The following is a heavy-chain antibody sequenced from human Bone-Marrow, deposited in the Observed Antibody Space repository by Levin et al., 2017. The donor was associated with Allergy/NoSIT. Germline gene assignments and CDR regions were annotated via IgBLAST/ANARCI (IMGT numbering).Heavy chain of an antibody. Sequence: GGSLRLSCAASGFTFSSYAMSWVRQAPGKGLEWVSAISGGGGDTHYADSVKGRFTISRDNSKNTLYLQMNSLRAEDTAVYNCAKVHCRSTDCYDGARRLFDYWGQGTLVTVSA. CDR1: GFTFSSYA. J-gene: IGHJ4*02. D-gene: IGHD2-2*01. V-gene: IGHV3-23*01. CDR2: ISGGGGDT. CDR3: AKVHCRSTDCYDGARRLFDY.